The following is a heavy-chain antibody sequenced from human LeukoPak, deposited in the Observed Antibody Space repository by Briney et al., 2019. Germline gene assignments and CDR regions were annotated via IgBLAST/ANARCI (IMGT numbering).Heavy chain of an antibody. J-gene: IGHJ4*02. CDR1: GFTFSNYW. CDR2: IKQDGSEK. V-gene: IGHV3-7*01. Sequence: PGGSLRVSCAASGFTFSNYWMNWVRQAPGKGLEWVANIKQDGSEKYYVDSVKGRFTISRDNAKNSLYLQMNSLRAEDTAVYYCARFDSSGYYYPPFFGYWGQGTLVTVSS. CDR3: ARFDSSGYYYPPFFGY. D-gene: IGHD3-22*01.